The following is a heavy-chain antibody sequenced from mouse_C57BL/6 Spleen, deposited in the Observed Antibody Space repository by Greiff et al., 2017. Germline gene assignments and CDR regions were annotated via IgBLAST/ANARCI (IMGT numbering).Heavy chain of an antibody. D-gene: IGHD1-1*01. V-gene: IGHV6-3*01. J-gene: IGHJ3*01. CDR2: IRLKSDNYAT. Sequence: EVKLMESGGGLVQPGGSMKLSCVASGFTFSNYWMNWVRQSPEKGLEWVAQIRLKSDNYATHYAESVKGRFTISRDDSKSSVYLQMNNLRAEDTGIYYCTGGSSGLAYWGQGTLVTVSA. CDR3: TGGSSGLAY. CDR1: GFTFSNYW.